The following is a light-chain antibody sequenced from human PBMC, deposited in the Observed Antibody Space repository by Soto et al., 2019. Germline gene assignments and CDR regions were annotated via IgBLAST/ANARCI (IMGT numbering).Light chain of an antibody. Sequence: DIQMTQSPSTLSASVGDRVTITCRASQSISNFLAWCQRRPGKAPKLLIYRASGLERGVPSRFIGGGSGTEFTLTISSLQPDDFATYFCQHFYTYPITFGGGTKAEIK. CDR3: QHFYTYPIT. CDR1: QSISNF. CDR2: RAS. J-gene: IGKJ4*01. V-gene: IGKV1-5*03.